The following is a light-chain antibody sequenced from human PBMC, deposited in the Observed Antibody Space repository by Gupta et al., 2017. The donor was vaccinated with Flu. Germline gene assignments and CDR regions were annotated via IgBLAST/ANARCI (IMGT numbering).Light chain of an antibody. CDR3: QQADRFPIT. CDR2: DSF. V-gene: IGKV1-12*01. CDR1: QDINRW. Sequence: DIQMTQSPSSVSASIGDRVTITCRASQDINRWLVWFQQKPGKAPKLLIYDSFRLQSGVPLRFSGSGSGTDFTLTISNLQPEESATYDCQQADRFPITFGQGTLLEIK. J-gene: IGKJ5*01.